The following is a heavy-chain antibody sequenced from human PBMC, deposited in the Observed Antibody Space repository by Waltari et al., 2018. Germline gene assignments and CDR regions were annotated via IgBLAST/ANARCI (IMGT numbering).Heavy chain of an antibody. J-gene: IGHJ4*02. Sequence: EVQLLESGGGLVQPGGSLRLSCAASGFTFSSYAMSWVRQAPGKGLEWVSVIYSGGSTYYADSGNGRFTISRDNSKNTLYLQMNSLRAEDTAVYYCAKDPGDYGGLDYWGQGTLVTVSS. CDR1: GFTFSSYA. CDR3: AKDPGDYGGLDY. D-gene: IGHD4-17*01. CDR2: IYSGGST. V-gene: IGHV3-23*03.